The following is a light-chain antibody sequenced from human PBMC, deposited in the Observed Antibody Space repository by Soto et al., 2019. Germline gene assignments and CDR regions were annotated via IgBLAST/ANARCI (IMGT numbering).Light chain of an antibody. Sequence: QSALTQPASVSGSPGQSITISCTGTSSDVGGYNYVSWYQQHPGKAPKRIIYEVSNRPSGISNRFSGSKSGNTASLTISGLQAEDEAYYYCSSYTSSSTRVFGGGTKLTVL. CDR3: SSYTSSSTRV. CDR2: EVS. V-gene: IGLV2-14*01. CDR1: SSDVGGYNY. J-gene: IGLJ2*01.